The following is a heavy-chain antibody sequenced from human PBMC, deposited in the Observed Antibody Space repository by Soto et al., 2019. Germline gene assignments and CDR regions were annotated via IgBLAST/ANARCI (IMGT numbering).Heavy chain of an antibody. D-gene: IGHD3-22*01. CDR3: ARHADSSSYYYPFDY. CDR2: IFHGGTT. Sequence: SETLSLTCFVSRYSIGSGYYWGWIRQPPGKGLEWIGSIFHGGTTYYNPSLKSRLTISVDTSKNQFSLTLSSVTAADTAVYYCARHADSSSYYYPFDYWGQGSLVTVSS. V-gene: IGHV4-38-2*01. J-gene: IGHJ4*02. CDR1: RYSIGSGYY.